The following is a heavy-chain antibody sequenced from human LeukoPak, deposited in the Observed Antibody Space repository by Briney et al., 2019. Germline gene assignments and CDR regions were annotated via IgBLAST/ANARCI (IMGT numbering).Heavy chain of an antibody. V-gene: IGHV6-1*01. J-gene: IGHJ6*02. CDR3: ARAPGDYDEYYYYYGMDV. CDR2: TYYRSKWYN. Sequence: SQTLSLTCAISGDSVSSNSAAWNWIRQSPSRGLEWLGRTYYRSKWYNDYAVSVKSRITINPDTSKNRFSLQLNSVTPEDTAVYYCARAPGDYDEYYYYYGMDVWGQGTTVTVSS. D-gene: IGHD4-17*01. CDR1: GDSVSSNSAA.